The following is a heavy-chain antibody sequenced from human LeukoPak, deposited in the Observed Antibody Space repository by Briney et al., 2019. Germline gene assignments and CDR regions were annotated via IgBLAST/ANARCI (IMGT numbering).Heavy chain of an antibody. CDR2: ISGSGGST. CDR1: GFTLSSYA. V-gene: IGHV3-23*01. Sequence: GGSLRLSCAASGFTLSSYAMSWVRQAPGKGLEWVSAISGSGGSTFYADSVKGRFTISRDNSKSTLYLQMNSLRAEDVAVYHCAKMGGGSYLFYFDYWGQGTLVTVSS. J-gene: IGHJ4*02. CDR3: AKMGGGSYLFYFDY. D-gene: IGHD1-26*01.